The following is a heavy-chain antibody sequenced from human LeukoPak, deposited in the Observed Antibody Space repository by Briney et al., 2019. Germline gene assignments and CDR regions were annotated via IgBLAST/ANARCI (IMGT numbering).Heavy chain of an antibody. CDR3: ARPSNYYDSSGSFDY. J-gene: IGHJ4*02. V-gene: IGHV4-59*08. CDR2: ISDSWST. Sequence: KPSETLSLTCTVSGGSISSYYWTWIGQPPGKGLEWIGYISDSWSTNYNPSLKSRVTISVDTSKKQFSLKLTSVTAADTAVYYCARPSNYYDSSGSFDYWGQGTLVTVSS. CDR1: GGSISSYY. D-gene: IGHD3-22*01.